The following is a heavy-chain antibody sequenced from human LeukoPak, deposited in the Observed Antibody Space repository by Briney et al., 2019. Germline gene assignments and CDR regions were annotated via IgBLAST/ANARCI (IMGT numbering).Heavy chain of an antibody. D-gene: IGHD3-10*01. CDR3: ARDKAKLWFGESGNWFDP. CDR2: ISSSSSYI. Sequence: GGSLRLSCAASGFTFSSYSMNWVRQAPGKGLEWVSSISSSSSYIYYADSVKGRFTISRDNAKNSLYLQMNSLRAEDTAVNYCARDKAKLWFGESGNWFDPWGPGTLVNVSS. V-gene: IGHV3-21*01. CDR1: GFTFSSYS. J-gene: IGHJ5*02.